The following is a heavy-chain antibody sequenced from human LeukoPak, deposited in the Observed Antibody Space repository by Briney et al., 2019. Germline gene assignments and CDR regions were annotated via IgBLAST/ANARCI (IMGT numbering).Heavy chain of an antibody. D-gene: IGHD1-26*01. CDR3: AREFDGSASGAGY. CDR1: GFTFSRYS. Sequence: GSLRLSCAASGFTFSRYSMNWVRQAPGKGLEWVSSMSSSSGLIYYGDSGKGRFTVSRDNAKRSLYLQMNSLRADDTAVYYCAREFDGSASGAGYWGQGTLVTVSS. CDR2: MSSSSGLI. V-gene: IGHV3-21*01. J-gene: IGHJ4*02.